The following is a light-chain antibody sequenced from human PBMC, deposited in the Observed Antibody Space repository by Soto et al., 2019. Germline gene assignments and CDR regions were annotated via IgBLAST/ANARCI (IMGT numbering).Light chain of an antibody. V-gene: IGLV2-8*01. J-gene: IGLJ2*01. CDR3: SSYAGSNIYVV. CDR2: EVS. Sequence: QSVLTQPPSASGSPGQSVTISCTGTSSDVGGYNYVSWYQQHPGKAPKLMIYEVSKRPSGVPDRFSGSKSGNTASLTVSGLHAEDEADYYCSSYAGSNIYVVFGGGTKLTVL. CDR1: SSDVGGYNY.